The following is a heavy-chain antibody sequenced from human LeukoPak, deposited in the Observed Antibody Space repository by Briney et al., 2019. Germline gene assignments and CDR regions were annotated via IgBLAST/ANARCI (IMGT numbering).Heavy chain of an antibody. J-gene: IGHJ6*03. CDR1: GFTFSDYY. CDR3: ARSELGYNYHYMDV. V-gene: IGHV3-11*04. D-gene: IGHD3-10*01. CDR2: ISSSGSTI. Sequence: GGSLRLSCAASGFTFSDYYMSWIRQAPGKGLEWVSYISSSGSTIYYADSVKGRFTISRDNAKNSLYLQMNSLRAEDTAVYYCARSELGYNYHYMDVWGKGTTVTISS.